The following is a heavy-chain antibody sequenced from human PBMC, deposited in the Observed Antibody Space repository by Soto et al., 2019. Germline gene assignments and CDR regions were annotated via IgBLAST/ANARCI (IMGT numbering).Heavy chain of an antibody. CDR1: GDSVSSNTAA. CDR2: TYYRSNWRH. V-gene: IGHV6-1*01. CDR3: ARGVAGSGFDL. Sequence: SPTLSRPCAICGDSVSSNTAAWNWIRSSPSRGLGWLGRTYYRSNWRHDYAVSVKSRITVNPDTSKNHFSLQLNSVTPDDTAVYYCARGVAGSGFDLWGQGTLVTVSS. D-gene: IGHD6-19*01. J-gene: IGHJ4*02.